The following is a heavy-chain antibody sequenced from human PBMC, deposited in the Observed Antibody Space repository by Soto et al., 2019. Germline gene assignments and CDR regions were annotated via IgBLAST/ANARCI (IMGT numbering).Heavy chain of an antibody. Sequence: GSLRLSCAASGFTFSTYPTHWVRQAPGKGLEWVSGISGSGISTDYADSVKGRFTISRDDSKNTVFLQMNSLRAEDTSVYDCAKHPVITASYYYYDLDVWGQGTTVTVSS. CDR1: GFTFSTYP. V-gene: IGHV3-23*01. CDR2: ISGSGIST. J-gene: IGHJ6*02. CDR3: AKHPVITASYYYYDLDV.